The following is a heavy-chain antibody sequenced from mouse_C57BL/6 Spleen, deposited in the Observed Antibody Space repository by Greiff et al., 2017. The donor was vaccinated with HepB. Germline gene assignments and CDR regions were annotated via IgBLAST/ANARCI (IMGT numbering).Heavy chain of an antibody. CDR1: GYTFTSYG. CDR3: ARFDSYAMDY. CDR2: IYPRSGNT. Sequence: QVQLQQSGAELARPGASVKLSCKASGYTFTSYGISWVKQRTGQGLEWIGEIYPRSGNTYYNEKFKGKATLTADKSSSTAYRELRSLTSEDSAVYFCARFDSYAMDYWGQGTSVTVSS. J-gene: IGHJ4*01. V-gene: IGHV1-81*01.